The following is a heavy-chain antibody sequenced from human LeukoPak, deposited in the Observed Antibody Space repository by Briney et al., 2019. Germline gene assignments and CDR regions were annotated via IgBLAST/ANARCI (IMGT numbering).Heavy chain of an antibody. CDR2: ISTYTGLA. Sequence: GASVKVSCKTSGYRFNVYDILWVRQAPGHGLDYVGWISTYTGLANYAQKFQGRVSVTTDTSTTTAYFELTNLTSSDTGLYYCARADGTNSGTNGFDVWGLGTVVTVAS. D-gene: IGHD1-7*01. V-gene: IGHV1-18*01. CDR3: ARADGTNSGTNGFDV. J-gene: IGHJ3*01. CDR1: GYRFNVYD.